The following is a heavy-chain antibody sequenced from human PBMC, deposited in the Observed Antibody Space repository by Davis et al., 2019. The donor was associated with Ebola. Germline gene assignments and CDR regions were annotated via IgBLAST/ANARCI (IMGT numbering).Heavy chain of an antibody. V-gene: IGHV1-18*01. CDR3: ARDWSGY. Sequence: ASVKVSCKASGYTFTSYGISWVRQAPGQGLEWMGWISTNNGNTNYAQKFQDRVTMTTDTSTSTVYMELRSLRSDDTAVYYCARDWSGYWGQGTLVTVSS. CDR2: ISTNNGNT. J-gene: IGHJ4*02. D-gene: IGHD3-3*01. CDR1: GYTFTSYG.